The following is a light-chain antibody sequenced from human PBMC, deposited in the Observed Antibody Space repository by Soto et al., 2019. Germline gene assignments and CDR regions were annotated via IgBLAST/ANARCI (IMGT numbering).Light chain of an antibody. Sequence: EIVLTQSPGTLSLSPGERATLSCRASQIVSSTYLAWYQQKPGQAPRLLIYGASSRATGIPDRFSGSGSGTDFTLTISRLEPEDFAVYYCQQYGSSPKITFGGGTKVDIK. CDR2: GAS. CDR1: QIVSSTY. V-gene: IGKV3-20*01. J-gene: IGKJ4*01. CDR3: QQYGSSPKIT.